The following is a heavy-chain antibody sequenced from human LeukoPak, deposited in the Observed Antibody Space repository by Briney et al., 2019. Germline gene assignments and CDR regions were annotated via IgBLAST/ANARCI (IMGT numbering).Heavy chain of an antibody. D-gene: IGHD1-26*01. J-gene: IGHJ4*02. Sequence: GGSLRLSCAASGFTFINYAMNWVRQAPGKGLEWVSALSFSGLTTYYADSVRGRFTISRDNSKSTLYLQMDSLKAEDTAFYYCARYSASYPDWGQGTLVTVSS. CDR1: GFTFINYA. CDR2: LSFSGLTT. CDR3: ARYSASYPD. V-gene: IGHV3-23*01.